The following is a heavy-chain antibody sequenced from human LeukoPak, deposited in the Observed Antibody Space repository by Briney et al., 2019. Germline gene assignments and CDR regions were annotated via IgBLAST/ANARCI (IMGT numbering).Heavy chain of an antibody. J-gene: IGHJ4*02. CDR3: ARDSRYSEDIVVVPAAHFDY. V-gene: IGHV1-46*01. D-gene: IGHD2-2*01. Sequence: TSVKVSCKASGYTFTSYYMHWVRQAPGQGLEWMGIINPSGGSTSYAQKFQGRVTMTRDMSTSTVYMELSSLRSEDTAVYYCARDSRYSEDIVVVPAAHFDYWGQGTLVTVSS. CDR1: GYTFTSYY. CDR2: INPSGGST.